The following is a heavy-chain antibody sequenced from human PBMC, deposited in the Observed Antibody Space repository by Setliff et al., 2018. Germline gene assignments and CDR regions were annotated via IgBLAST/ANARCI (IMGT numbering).Heavy chain of an antibody. D-gene: IGHD3-3*01. CDR2: ISGSGGST. CDR1: GFTFSSYA. CDR3: AKADRRPFWSGSQGHYFDY. V-gene: IGHV3-23*01. Sequence: HPGGSLRLSCAASGFTFSSYAMSWVRQAPGKGLEWVSAISGSGGSTYYADSVKGRFTISRDNSKNTLYLQMNSLRAEDTAVYYCAKADRRPFWSGSQGHYFDYWGQGTLVTVSS. J-gene: IGHJ4*02.